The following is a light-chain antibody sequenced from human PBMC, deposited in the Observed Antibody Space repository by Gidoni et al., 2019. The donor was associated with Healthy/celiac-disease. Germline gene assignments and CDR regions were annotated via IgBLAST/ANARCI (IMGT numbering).Light chain of an antibody. CDR3: QSYDSSLSGYV. J-gene: IGLJ1*01. CDR1: SPNIGAGYD. CDR2: GNS. V-gene: IGLV1-40*01. Sequence: QSVLTQPPSVPGAPGQRVTISCTGSSPNIGAGYDVHWYQQLPGTAPKLLIYGNSNRPSGVPDRFSGSKSGTSASLAITGLQAEDEADYYCQSYDSSLSGYVFGTGTKVTVL.